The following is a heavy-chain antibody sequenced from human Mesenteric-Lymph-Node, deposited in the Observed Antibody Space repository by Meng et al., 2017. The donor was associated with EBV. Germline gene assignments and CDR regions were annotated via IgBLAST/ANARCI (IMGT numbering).Heavy chain of an antibody. V-gene: IGHV4-30-2*01. CDR1: GGLTSSCVNS. Sequence: QPLPPTCRVVGGLTSSCVNSWNWIGKPTGRGLEWIDYIYHTGTTYYHPSLKSRVTMSVDRSTNQFSLWLKSVTAADTAIYYCARAGAYYDVLTGFDYWGQGTLVTVSS. CDR2: IYHTGTT. D-gene: IGHD3-9*01. J-gene: IGHJ4*02. CDR3: ARAGAYYDVLTGFDY.